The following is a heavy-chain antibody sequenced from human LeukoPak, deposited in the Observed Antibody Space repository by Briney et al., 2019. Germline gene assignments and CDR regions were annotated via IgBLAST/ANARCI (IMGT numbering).Heavy chain of an antibody. V-gene: IGHV3-53*01. Sequence: GGSLRLSCAASGFTVSSNYMSWVRQAPGKGLEWVSVIYSGGSTYYADSVKGRFTISRDNSKNTLYLQMNSLRAEDTAVYYCTPEAPSNGFDYWGQGTLVTVSS. CDR2: IYSGGST. J-gene: IGHJ4*02. D-gene: IGHD2-8*01. CDR3: TPEAPSNGFDY. CDR1: GFTVSSNY.